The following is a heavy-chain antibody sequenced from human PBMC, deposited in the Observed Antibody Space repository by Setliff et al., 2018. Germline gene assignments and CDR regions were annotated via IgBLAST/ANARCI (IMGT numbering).Heavy chain of an antibody. CDR3: AKAGGSGFGMDYLDS. J-gene: IGHJ4*02. CDR1: GFSFSNHN. V-gene: IGHV3-21*04. CDR2: ICGGCSDR. D-gene: IGHD3-3*01. Sequence: TGGSLRLSCAASGFSFSNHNMNWFRQIPGKGLEWVSAICGGCSDRHYADSVKGRFTISRDRSRSTVYLQMNSLRVEDTAVYFCAKAGGSGFGMDYLDSWGQGTLVTVSS.